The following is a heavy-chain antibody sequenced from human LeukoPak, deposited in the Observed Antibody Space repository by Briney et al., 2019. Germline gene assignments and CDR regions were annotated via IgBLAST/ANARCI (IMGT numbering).Heavy chain of an antibody. CDR3: ASYDYGDYVGNAFDI. J-gene: IGHJ3*02. D-gene: IGHD4-17*01. CDR1: GFTFSSYA. CDR2: ISYDGSNK. Sequence: GGSLRLSCAASGFTFSSYAMHWVRQAPGKGLEGVAVISYDGSNKYYADSVKGRFTISRDNSKNTLYLQMNSLRAEDTAVYYCASYDYGDYVGNAFDIWGQGTMVTVSS. V-gene: IGHV3-30-3*01.